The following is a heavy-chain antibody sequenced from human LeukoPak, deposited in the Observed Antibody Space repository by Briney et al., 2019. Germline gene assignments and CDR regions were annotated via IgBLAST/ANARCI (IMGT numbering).Heavy chain of an antibody. CDR2: IYYSGST. Sequence: PSETLSLTCTVSGDSISTSSYYWGWIRQPPGKGLELLGSIYYSGSTYYNPSLKSRVTISVDTSKNQFSLNLYSVTAADTAVFYCARSYYYDYRQIDYWGQGTLVTVSS. CDR1: GDSISTSSYY. V-gene: IGHV4-39*01. D-gene: IGHD3-22*01. J-gene: IGHJ4*02. CDR3: ARSYYYDYRQIDY.